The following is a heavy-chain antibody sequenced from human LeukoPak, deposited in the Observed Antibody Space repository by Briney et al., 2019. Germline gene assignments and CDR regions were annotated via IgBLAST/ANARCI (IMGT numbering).Heavy chain of an antibody. V-gene: IGHV3-30-3*01. J-gene: IGHJ4*02. Sequence: PGGSLRLSCAASRFTFISLLLHGVGPAPAKGLEWVAVISYDGSNKYYADSVKGRFTISRDNFNNTLYLHMNSLRAEDTAVYYCARGPGRTKPFFACWGQGTLVT. CDR1: RFTFISLL. CDR3: ARGPGRTKPFFAC. D-gene: IGHD1-7*01. CDR2: ISYDGSNK.